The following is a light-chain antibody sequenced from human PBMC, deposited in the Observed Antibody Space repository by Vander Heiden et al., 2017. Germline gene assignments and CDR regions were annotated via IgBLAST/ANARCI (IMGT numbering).Light chain of an antibody. Sequence: QPVLTQSSSASASLGSSVKLTCTLSSGHSSYIIACHQQQPGKAPRYLMKLEGSGDYNKGSGVPDRFSGSSSGADRYLTISNLQSEDEADYYCETWDSNIRVYGGGTKLTVL. CDR2: LEGSGDY. J-gene: IGLJ3*02. CDR1: SGHSSYI. V-gene: IGLV4-60*03. CDR3: ETWDSNIRV.